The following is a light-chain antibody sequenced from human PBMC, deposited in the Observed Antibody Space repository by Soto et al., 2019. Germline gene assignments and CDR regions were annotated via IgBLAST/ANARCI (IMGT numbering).Light chain of an antibody. J-gene: IGKJ4*01. Sequence: EIVLMQSPGTLSLSPGERATLSCRTSQSVSNNYVAWYQQKPGQAPRLLIAGASSRATGIPDRFSGSGSGTDFTRTISRLEPEDFAVYYCQQYGTSPPLTFGGGTKVEIK. CDR2: GAS. CDR1: QSVSNNY. V-gene: IGKV3-20*01. CDR3: QQYGTSPPLT.